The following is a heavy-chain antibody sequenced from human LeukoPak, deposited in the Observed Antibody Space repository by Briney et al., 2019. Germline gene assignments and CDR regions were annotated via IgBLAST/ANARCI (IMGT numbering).Heavy chain of an antibody. CDR3: ARPSRGPYYYDSSGPDAFDI. J-gene: IGHJ3*02. CDR1: GFTFSSYS. V-gene: IGHV3-21*01. CDR2: ISSSSSYI. Sequence: GGSLRLSCAASGFTFSSYSMNWVRQAPGKGLEWVSSISSSSSYIYYADSVKGRFTISRDNAKNSLYLQMSSLRSEDTAVYYCARPSRGPYYYDSSGPDAFDIWGQGTMVTVSS. D-gene: IGHD3-22*01.